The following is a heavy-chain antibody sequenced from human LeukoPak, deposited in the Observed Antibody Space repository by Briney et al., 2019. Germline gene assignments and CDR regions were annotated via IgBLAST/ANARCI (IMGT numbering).Heavy chain of an antibody. J-gene: IGHJ4*02. V-gene: IGHV1-69*01. D-gene: IGHD3-22*01. CDR2: IIPIFGTA. Sequence: SVKVSCKASGCTFSSYAISWVRQAPGQGLEWMGGIIPIFGTANYAQKLQGRVTITADESTSTAYMELSSLRSEDTAVYYCARDPDYYDSSGNNWGQGTMVTVSS. CDR3: ARDPDYYDSSGNN. CDR1: GCTFSSYA.